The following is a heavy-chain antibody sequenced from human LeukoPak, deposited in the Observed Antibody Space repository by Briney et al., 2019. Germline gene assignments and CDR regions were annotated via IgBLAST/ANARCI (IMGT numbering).Heavy chain of an antibody. Sequence: SQTLSLTCTVSGGSISSGDYYWSWIRQPPGKGLEWIGYVYYNGSTYYNPSLKSRVTISVDTSKNQFSLKLSSVTAADTAVYYCAREPSYNWNPTTIDYWGQGTLVTVSS. J-gene: IGHJ4*02. V-gene: IGHV4-30-4*08. D-gene: IGHD1-20*01. CDR1: GGSISSGDYY. CDR3: AREPSYNWNPTTIDY. CDR2: VYYNGST.